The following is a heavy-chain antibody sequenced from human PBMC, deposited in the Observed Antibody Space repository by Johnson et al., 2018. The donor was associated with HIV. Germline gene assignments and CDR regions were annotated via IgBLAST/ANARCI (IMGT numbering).Heavy chain of an antibody. J-gene: IGHJ3*02. D-gene: IGHD1-26*01. CDR3: ASSSPYSGSYGDAFDI. CDR1: GFAVSNNY. V-gene: IGHV3-53*01. CDR2: IYSSGSA. Sequence: VQVVESGGGLIQPGGSLRLSCAVSGFAVSNNYMSWVRQAPGQGLEWVSVIYSSGSAYNADSMKGRFTISRDNSKNTLYLQMNSLGVEDTAVYYCASSSPYSGSYGDAFDIWGQGTLVTVSS.